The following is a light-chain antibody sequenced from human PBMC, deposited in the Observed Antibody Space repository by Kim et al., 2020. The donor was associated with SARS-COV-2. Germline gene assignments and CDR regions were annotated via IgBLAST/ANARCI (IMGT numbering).Light chain of an antibody. V-gene: IGLV3-19*01. J-gene: IGLJ2*01. CDR1: SLRSYY. CDR3: NSRDSSGNHVV. Sequence: LGKTVRITCQGDSLRSYYASWYQKKPGQAPVLVIYGKNNRPSGIPDRFSGSSSGNTASLTITGAQAEYEADYYCNSRDSSGNHVVFGGGTQLTVL. CDR2: GKN.